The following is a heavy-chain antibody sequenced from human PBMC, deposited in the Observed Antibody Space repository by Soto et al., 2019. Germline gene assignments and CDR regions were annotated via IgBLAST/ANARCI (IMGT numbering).Heavy chain of an antibody. V-gene: IGHV3-73*01. CDR2: IRTKSNNFAT. Sequence: AXECLRLSCEACGFTLSGSDIHWVGQASGKGLEWVGRIRTKSNNFATSYAESVRGRFTISRDDSDNTASLQMSSLKTEDTAIYYCSRHQEGPSMVFYGMDVCGQGTTVTVSS. D-gene: IGHD3-10*01. J-gene: IGHJ6*02. CDR3: SRHQEGPSMVFYGMDV. CDR1: GFTLSGSD.